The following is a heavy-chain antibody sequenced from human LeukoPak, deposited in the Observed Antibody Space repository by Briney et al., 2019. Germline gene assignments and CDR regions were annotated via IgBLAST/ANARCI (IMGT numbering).Heavy chain of an antibody. CDR2: ISSSSSYI. D-gene: IGHD5-18*01. CDR3: ARDKIRYSNSPEALDL. V-gene: IGHV3-21*01. Sequence: GGSLRLSCAASGFTFSSYSMNWVRRAPGKGLEWVSSISSSSSYIYYADSVKGRFTISRENAKHSMYLKMNSLRAEDTAVYYCARDKIRYSNSPEALDLWGQGTLVSVSS. J-gene: IGHJ3*01. CDR1: GFTFSSYS.